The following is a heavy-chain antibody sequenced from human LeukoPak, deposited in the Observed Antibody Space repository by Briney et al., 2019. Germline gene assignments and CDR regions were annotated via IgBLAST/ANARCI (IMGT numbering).Heavy chain of an antibody. CDR1: GYTFTSYD. CDR3: ARGKSDYDFWSGYHMDV. D-gene: IGHD3-3*01. CDR2: MDPNSGNT. Sequence: ASVKVSCKASGYTFTSYDINWVRQATGQGLEWMGWMDPNSGNTGYAQKFQGRVTITRNTSISTAYMELSSLRSEDTAVYYCARGKSDYDFWSGYHMDVWGKGTTVTVSS. V-gene: IGHV1-8*03. J-gene: IGHJ6*03.